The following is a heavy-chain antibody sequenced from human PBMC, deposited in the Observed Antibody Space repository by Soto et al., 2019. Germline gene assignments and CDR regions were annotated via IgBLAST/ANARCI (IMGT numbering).Heavy chain of an antibody. CDR2: ISGSGGST. D-gene: IGHD3-22*01. CDR3: AKDLALAPNKITMILPDWGWFAP. Sequence: PGGSLRLSCAASGFTFSSYAMSWVLQAPGKGLEWVSAISGSGGSTYYADSVKGRFTISRDNSKNTLYLQMNSLRAEDTAVYYCAKDLALAPNKITMILPDWGWFAPWGQGTLVTVSS. V-gene: IGHV3-23*01. J-gene: IGHJ5*02. CDR1: GFTFSSYA.